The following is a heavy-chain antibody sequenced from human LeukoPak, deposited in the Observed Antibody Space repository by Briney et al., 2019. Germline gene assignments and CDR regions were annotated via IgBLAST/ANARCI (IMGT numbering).Heavy chain of an antibody. Sequence: GGSLRLSCAASGFTFSSYGMHWVRQAPGKGLEWVAFIRYDGSNKYYADSVKGRFTISRDNSKNTLYLQMNSLRAEDTAVYYCAKDQNPVDYSGGDYWGQGTLVTVSS. CDR3: AKDQNPVDYSGGDY. V-gene: IGHV3-30*02. CDR2: IRYDGSNK. D-gene: IGHD2-21*01. CDR1: GFTFSSYG. J-gene: IGHJ4*02.